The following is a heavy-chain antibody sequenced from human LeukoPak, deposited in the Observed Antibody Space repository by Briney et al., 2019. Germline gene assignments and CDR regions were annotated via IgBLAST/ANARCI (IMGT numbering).Heavy chain of an antibody. V-gene: IGHV3-48*04. CDR1: GFTFSDYS. Sequence: GGSLRLSCAASGFTFSDYSLNWVRQAPGRGLEWVSYISRSGTAMYYADSVKGRFTMSRDNAQNSLYLQMNSLRAEDTAVYYCAGDSVYAFDIWGQGTVVTVSS. D-gene: IGHD2-8*01. J-gene: IGHJ3*02. CDR2: ISRSGTAM. CDR3: AGDSVYAFDI.